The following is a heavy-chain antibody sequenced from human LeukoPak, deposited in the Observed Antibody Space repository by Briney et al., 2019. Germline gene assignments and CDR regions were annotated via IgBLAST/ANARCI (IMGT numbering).Heavy chain of an antibody. Sequence: SETLSLTRAVSGGSISSNHWWSWVRQPPGKGLEWIGEIYHSGSTNYNPSLKGRVIISVDKSKNQLSLNLSSMTAADTAVYYCARDLGTVSQGYWGQGTLVTVSS. CDR1: GGSISSNHW. J-gene: IGHJ4*02. CDR2: IYHSGST. D-gene: IGHD4-17*01. CDR3: ARDLGTVSQGY. V-gene: IGHV4-4*02.